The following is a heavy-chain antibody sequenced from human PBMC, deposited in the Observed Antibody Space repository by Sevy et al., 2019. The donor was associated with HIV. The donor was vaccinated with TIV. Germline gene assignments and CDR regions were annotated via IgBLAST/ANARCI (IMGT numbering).Heavy chain of an antibody. CDR1: GFTFSSYA. J-gene: IGHJ4*02. CDR3: ARDLDSSTLYYFDY. V-gene: IGHV3-30-3*01. Sequence: GGSLRLSCAASGFTFSSYAMHWVRQAPGKGLEWVAVISYDGSNKYYADSVKRRFTISRDNSKNTLYLQMNSLRAEDTAVYYCARDLDSSTLYYFDYWGQGTLVTVSS. CDR2: ISYDGSNK. D-gene: IGHD6-13*01.